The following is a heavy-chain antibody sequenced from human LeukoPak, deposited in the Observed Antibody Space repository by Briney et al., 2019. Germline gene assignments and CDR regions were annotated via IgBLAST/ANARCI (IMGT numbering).Heavy chain of an antibody. CDR1: GFTFSSYW. J-gene: IGHJ6*03. CDR2: IKQDGSEK. CDR3: ARAGSYYDFWSGELSYYYYYMGV. D-gene: IGHD3-3*01. Sequence: GGSLRLSCAASGFTFSSYWMSWVRQAPGKGLEWVANIKQDGSEKYYVDSVKGRFTISRDNAKNSLYLQMNSLRAEDTAVYYCARAGSYYDFWSGELSYYYYYMGVWGKGTTVTVSS. V-gene: IGHV3-7*01.